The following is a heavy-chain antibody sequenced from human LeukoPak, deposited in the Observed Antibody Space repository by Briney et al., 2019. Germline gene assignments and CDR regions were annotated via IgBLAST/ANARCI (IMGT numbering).Heavy chain of an antibody. CDR3: ARQSPLAAAGTFDY. V-gene: IGHV4-59*01. J-gene: IGHJ4*02. CDR2: IYYTGRT. CDR1: GRSISSYY. Sequence: SATLSLTCPVDGRSISSYYWSWIRQPPRKGMEWLGYIYYTGRTNYNPSLKSRVTISVDTSKKQFSLRVRSVTAADTAIYYCARQSPLAAAGTFDYWGQGTLVTVSS. D-gene: IGHD6-13*01.